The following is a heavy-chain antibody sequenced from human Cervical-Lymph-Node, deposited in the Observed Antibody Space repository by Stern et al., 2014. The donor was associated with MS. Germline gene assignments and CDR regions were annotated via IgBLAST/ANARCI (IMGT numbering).Heavy chain of an antibody. CDR2: FDPDDGET. D-gene: IGHD3-3*01. J-gene: IGHJ6*02. V-gene: IGHV1-24*01. CDR1: GYTLTDLS. CDR3: ATDRDDFRSGYSAPTKGYGLDV. Sequence: QVQLMQSGAEVKKPGASVKVSCKASGYTLTDLSMHWVRQAPGKGLEWMGGFDPDDGETIYAQKFQGRVTMTEDTPTNTAYLELSSLRSEDTAVYYGATDRDDFRSGYSAPTKGYGLDVWGQGTTVTVTS.